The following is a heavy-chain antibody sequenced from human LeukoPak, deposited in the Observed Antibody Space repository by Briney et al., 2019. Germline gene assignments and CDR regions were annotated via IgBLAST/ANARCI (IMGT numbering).Heavy chain of an antibody. CDR3: AGTIVGKWAIDY. D-gene: IGHD3-22*01. CDR1: GFTFSTYN. Sequence: GGSLTLSCAASGFTFSTYNMNWVRQAPGGGLEWVSYISSSSSTIYYADSVKGRFPISRDNAKNSLYLQMNSLRDEDTAVYYCAGTIVGKWAIDYWGQGTLVTVSS. V-gene: IGHV3-48*02. J-gene: IGHJ4*02. CDR2: ISSSSSTI.